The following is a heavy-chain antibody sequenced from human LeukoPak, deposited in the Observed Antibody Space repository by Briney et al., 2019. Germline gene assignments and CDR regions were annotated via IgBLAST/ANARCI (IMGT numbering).Heavy chain of an antibody. D-gene: IGHD5-18*01. Sequence: QPGGSLRLSCAASGFTFSSYSMNWVRQAPGKGLEWVSYISSSSSTIYYADSVKGRFTISRDNAKNSLYLQMNSLRDEDTAVYYCARDAYSYGDNYFDYWGQGTLVTVSS. J-gene: IGHJ4*02. CDR2: ISSSSSTI. CDR3: ARDAYSYGDNYFDY. V-gene: IGHV3-48*02. CDR1: GFTFSSYS.